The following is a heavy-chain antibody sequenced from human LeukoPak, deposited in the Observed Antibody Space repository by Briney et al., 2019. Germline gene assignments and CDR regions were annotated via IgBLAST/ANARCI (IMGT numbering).Heavy chain of an antibody. V-gene: IGHV3-9*01. J-gene: IGHJ4*02. CDR3: AKDIYGDYVFYYFDY. CDR2: ISWNSGCI. D-gene: IGHD4-17*01. Sequence: GRSLRLSCAASGFTFDDYAMHWVRQAPGKGLEWVSGISWNSGCIGYADSVKGRFTISRDNAKNSLYLQMNSLRAEDTALYYCAKDIYGDYVFYYFDYWGQGTLVTVSS. CDR1: GFTFDDYA.